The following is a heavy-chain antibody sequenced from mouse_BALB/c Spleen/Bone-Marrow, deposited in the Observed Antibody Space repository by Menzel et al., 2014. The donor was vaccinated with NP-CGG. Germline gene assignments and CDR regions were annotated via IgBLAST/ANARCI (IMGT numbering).Heavy chain of an antibody. CDR1: GYTFTSYW. V-gene: IGHV1S22*01. Sequence: LQQSGSELVRPGASVKLSRKASGYTFTSYWMHWVKQRHGQGLEWIGNIYPGSSSTNYDEKFKSKGTLTVDTSSSTAYMHLSSLTSEDSAVYYCTRGYYPYYYAMDYWGQGTSVTVSS. D-gene: IGHD2-3*01. J-gene: IGHJ4*01. CDR2: IYPGSSST. CDR3: TRGYYPYYYAMDY.